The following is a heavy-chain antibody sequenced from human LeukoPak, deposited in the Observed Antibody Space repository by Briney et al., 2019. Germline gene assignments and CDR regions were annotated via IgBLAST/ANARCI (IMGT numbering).Heavy chain of an antibody. J-gene: IGHJ4*01. Sequence: GGSLRLSCAASGFTLSNYWVHWVRQVPGRGLVWVSSINGHGNTTKYADSVRGRFTISRDNAKNTLFLQMYSLRADDTAVYFCSRGREYISNWNPFDFWGHGTLVTVSS. CDR3: SRGREYISNWNPFDF. CDR2: INGHGNTT. CDR1: GFTLSNYW. V-gene: IGHV3-74*01. D-gene: IGHD6-13*01.